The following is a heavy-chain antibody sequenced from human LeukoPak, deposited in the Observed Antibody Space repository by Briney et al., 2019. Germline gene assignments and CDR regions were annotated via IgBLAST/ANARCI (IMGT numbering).Heavy chain of an antibody. CDR3: ARDGRYCSGGSCYGRYFQH. CDR1: GYTFTGYY. J-gene: IGHJ1*01. D-gene: IGHD2-15*01. CDR2: INPNSGGT. V-gene: IGHV1-2*02. Sequence: EASVKVSCKASGYTFTGYYMHWVRQAPGQGLEWMGWINPNSGGTNYAQKFQGRVAMTRDTSISTAYMELSRLGSDDTAVYYCARDGRYCSGGSCYGRYFQHWGQGTLVTVSS.